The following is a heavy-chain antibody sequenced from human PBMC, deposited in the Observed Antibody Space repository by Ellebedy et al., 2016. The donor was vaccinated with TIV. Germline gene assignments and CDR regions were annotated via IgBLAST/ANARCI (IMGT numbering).Heavy chain of an antibody. CDR3: ARGGMATIGPNYY. Sequence: GGSLRLXXAASGFTFSSYWMSWVRQAPGKGLEWVANIKQDGSEKYYVDSVKGRFTISRDNAKNSLYLQMNSLRAEDTAVYYCARGGMATIGPNYYWGQGTLVTVSS. CDR2: IKQDGSEK. J-gene: IGHJ4*02. V-gene: IGHV3-7*01. CDR1: GFTFSSYW. D-gene: IGHD5-24*01.